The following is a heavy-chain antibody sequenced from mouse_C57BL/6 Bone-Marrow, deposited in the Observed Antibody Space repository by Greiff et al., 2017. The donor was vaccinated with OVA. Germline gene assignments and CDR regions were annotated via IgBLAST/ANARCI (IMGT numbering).Heavy chain of an antibody. CDR2: INSDGGST. Sequence: EVKLMESGGGLVQPGESLKLSCESNEYEFPSHDMSWVRKTPEKRLELVAAINSDGGSTYYPDTMERRFILSRDNTKKTLYLQMSSLRSEDTALYYCARRLRSYYAMDYWGQGTSVTVSS. CDR1: EYEFPSHD. J-gene: IGHJ4*01. CDR3: ARRLRSYYAMDY. V-gene: IGHV5-2*03. D-gene: IGHD1-1*01.